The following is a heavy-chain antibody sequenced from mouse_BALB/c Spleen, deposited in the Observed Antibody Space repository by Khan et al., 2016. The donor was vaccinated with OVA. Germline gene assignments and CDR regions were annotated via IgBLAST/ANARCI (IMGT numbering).Heavy chain of an antibody. V-gene: IGHV2-6-5*01. Sequence: QVQLKESGPGLVAPSQSLSITCTVSGFSLTDYGVGWIRQPPGKGLEWLGVIWGGGTTPYNSALKSRLSISKDNSKSQVFLKMNSLQTDDTAMYYCAKLLWSHYYAMDYWGQGTSVTVSS. J-gene: IGHJ4*01. D-gene: IGHD1-1*02. CDR3: AKLLWSHYYAMDY. CDR2: IWGGGTT. CDR1: GFSLTDYG.